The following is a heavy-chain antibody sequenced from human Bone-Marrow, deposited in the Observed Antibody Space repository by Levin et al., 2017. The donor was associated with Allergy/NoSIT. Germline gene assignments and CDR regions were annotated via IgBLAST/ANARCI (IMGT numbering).Heavy chain of an antibody. Sequence: PGGSLRLSCAASGFTFSSYAMSWVRQAPGKGLEWVSAISGSGGSTYYADSVKGRFTISRDNSKNTLYLQMNSLRAEDTAVYYCASPDLDTAMVTANYDYWGQGTLVTVSS. CDR1: GFTFSSYA. CDR2: ISGSGGST. V-gene: IGHV3-23*01. D-gene: IGHD5-18*01. J-gene: IGHJ4*02. CDR3: ASPDLDTAMVTANYDY.